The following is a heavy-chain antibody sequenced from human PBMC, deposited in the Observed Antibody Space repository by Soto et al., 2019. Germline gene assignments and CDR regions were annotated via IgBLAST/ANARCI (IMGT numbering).Heavy chain of an antibody. CDR2: ITGSGGST. CDR3: ATDPNGDYIGAFDN. CDR1: RFTFSSYA. V-gene: IGHV3-23*01. Sequence: EVQLLESGGGLVLPGGSLRLSCAASRFTFSSYAMTWARQAPGKGLEWVSSITGSGGSTKYADSVKGRFTISRDNSKNTLYLQMESLRADDTAVYYCATDPNGDYIGAFDNWGQGTMVTVSS. J-gene: IGHJ3*02. D-gene: IGHD4-17*01.